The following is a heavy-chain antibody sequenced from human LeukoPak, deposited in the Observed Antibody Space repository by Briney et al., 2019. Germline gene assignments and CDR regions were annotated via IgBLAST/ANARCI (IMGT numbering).Heavy chain of an antibody. D-gene: IGHD3-22*01. Sequence: SETLSLTCTVSGGSISSYYWGWIRQPAGKGLEWIGRIYTSGSTNYNPSLKSRVTMSVDTSKNQFSLKLSSVTAADTAVYYCARDEDYYDSSGYYYDRAFDIWGQGTMVTVSS. J-gene: IGHJ3*02. CDR2: IYTSGST. CDR1: GGSISSYY. CDR3: ARDEDYYDSSGYYYDRAFDI. V-gene: IGHV4-4*07.